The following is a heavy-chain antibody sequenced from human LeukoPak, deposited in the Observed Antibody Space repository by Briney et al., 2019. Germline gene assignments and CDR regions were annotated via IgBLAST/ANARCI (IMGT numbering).Heavy chain of an antibody. CDR1: GFTFSSYW. D-gene: IGHD5-12*01. V-gene: IGHV3-74*01. J-gene: IGHJ4*02. CDR2: INSDGSNT. CDR3: ARAASGPDDY. Sequence: PGGSLRLSCAASGFTFSSYWMHWGRQAPGTRLVCVSRINSDGSNTNYADSMKGRFTISRDDAKNTLYLEMNSLRAEDTAVYYCARAASGPDDYWGQGTLVTVSS.